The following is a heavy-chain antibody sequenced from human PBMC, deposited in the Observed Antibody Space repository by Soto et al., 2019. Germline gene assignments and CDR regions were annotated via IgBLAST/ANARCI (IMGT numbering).Heavy chain of an antibody. Sequence: ASVKVSCKASGYTFTSYYINWVRQAPGQGLEWMGIINPSGGSTSYAQKFKGRVTMTRDTYTSTVYMELSSLRSEDTAVYYCARVEAAVGTGDYWGQGTLVTVSS. CDR3: ARVEAAVGTGDY. J-gene: IGHJ4*02. CDR1: GYTFTSYY. D-gene: IGHD6-13*01. CDR2: INPSGGST. V-gene: IGHV1-46*01.